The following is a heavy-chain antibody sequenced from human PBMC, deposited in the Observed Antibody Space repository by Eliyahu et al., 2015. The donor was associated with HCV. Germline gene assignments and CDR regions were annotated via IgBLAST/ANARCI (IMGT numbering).Heavy chain of an antibody. Sequence: EVQLLESGGTLVHPGGSLRLSCAASGFTFSSYALNWVRQAPGKGLEWVSGISGSGDTTYYADSVKGRFSISRDNSKNTFYLQMNSLRAEDTAVYYCVVAEYWGQGTLVTVSS. CDR3: VVAEY. CDR1: GFTFSSYA. CDR2: ISGSGDTT. J-gene: IGHJ4*02. V-gene: IGHV3-23*01. D-gene: IGHD5-12*01.